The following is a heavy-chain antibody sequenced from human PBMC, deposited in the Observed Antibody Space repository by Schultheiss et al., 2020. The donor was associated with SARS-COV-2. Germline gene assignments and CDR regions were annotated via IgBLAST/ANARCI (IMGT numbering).Heavy chain of an antibody. J-gene: IGHJ4*02. CDR2: ISGSGGST. CDR1: GFTFSSYA. Sequence: GGSLRLSCAAPGFTFSSYAMSWVRQAPGKGLEWVSAISGSGGSTYYADSVKGRFTISRDNSKNSLYLQMNSLRAEDTAVYYCAGGYSGYVPTPFDYWGQGTLVTVSS. V-gene: IGHV3-23*01. D-gene: IGHD5-12*01. CDR3: AGGYSGYVPTPFDY.